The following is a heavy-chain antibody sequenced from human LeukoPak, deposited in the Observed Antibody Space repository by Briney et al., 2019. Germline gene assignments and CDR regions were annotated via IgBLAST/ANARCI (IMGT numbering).Heavy chain of an antibody. CDR1: GGTFSSYA. D-gene: IGHD2-2*01. V-gene: IGHV1-69*06. Sequence: SVKVSCKASGGTFSSYAISWVRQAPGQGLEWMGGIIPIFGTANYAQKFQGRVTITADKSTSTAYMELSSPRSEDTAVYYCARAEAGDIVVVPAATGAHYYYGMDVWGKGTTVTVSS. J-gene: IGHJ6*04. CDR3: ARAEAGDIVVVPAATGAHYYYGMDV. CDR2: IIPIFGTA.